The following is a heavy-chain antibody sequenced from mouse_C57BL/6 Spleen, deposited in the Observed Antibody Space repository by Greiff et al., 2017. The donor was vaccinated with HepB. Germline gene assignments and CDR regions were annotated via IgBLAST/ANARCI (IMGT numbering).Heavy chain of an antibody. Sequence: QVQLQQPGAKLVKPGASVKLSCKASGYTFTSYWMQWVKQRPGQGLEWIGEIDPSDSYTNYNQKFKGKATLTVDTSSSTAYMQLSSLTSEDSAVYYCARGAAQAYYFDYWGQGTTLTVSS. D-gene: IGHD3-2*02. CDR1: GYTFTSYW. V-gene: IGHV1-50*01. CDR2: IDPSDSYT. CDR3: ARGAAQAYYFDY. J-gene: IGHJ2*01.